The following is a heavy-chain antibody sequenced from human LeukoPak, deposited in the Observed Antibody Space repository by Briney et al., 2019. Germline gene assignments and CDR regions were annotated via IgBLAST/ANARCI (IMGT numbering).Heavy chain of an antibody. D-gene: IGHD2-21*01. CDR1: SGSIGSGNYY. Sequence: SETLSLTCTVSSGSIGSGNYYWGWVRQPPGKGLEWIGSIYYSGTPYYHPSLKSRVTISVDTSKNQFSLKPSSVTAADTAVYYCARHKTYSTFDYWGQGTLVTVSS. J-gene: IGHJ4*02. CDR3: ARHKTYSTFDY. V-gene: IGHV4-39*01. CDR2: IYYSGTP.